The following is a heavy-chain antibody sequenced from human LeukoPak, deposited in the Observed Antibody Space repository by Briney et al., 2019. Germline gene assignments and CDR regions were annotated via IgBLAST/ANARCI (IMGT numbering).Heavy chain of an antibody. CDR3: ARIDAVAATPTSFDY. CDR2: IYYSGTT. J-gene: IGHJ4*02. CDR1: GGSISIFY. V-gene: IGHV4-59*01. Sequence: SETLSLTCTVSGGSISIFYWSWIRQPPGKGLEWIGDIYYSGTTNYNPSLKSRVTISLDTSENQFSLRLSSVTAADTAVYYCARIDAVAATPTSFDYWGQGTLVTVSS. D-gene: IGHD6-19*01.